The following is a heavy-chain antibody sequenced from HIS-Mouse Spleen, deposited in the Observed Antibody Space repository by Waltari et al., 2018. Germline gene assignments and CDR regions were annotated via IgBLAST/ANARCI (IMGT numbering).Heavy chain of an antibody. CDR2: YYSGST. J-gene: IGHJ2*01. V-gene: IGHV4-59*01. Sequence: QVQLQESGPGLVKPSETLSLTCTVSGGSSRSYYWSWLRQPPGKGLEWIGYYSGSTNYNPSLKSRVTISVDTSKNQFSLKLSSVTAADTAVYYCARASRDLLLPRYFDLWGRGTLVTVSS. CDR1: GGSSRSYY. CDR3: ARASRDLLLPRYFDL.